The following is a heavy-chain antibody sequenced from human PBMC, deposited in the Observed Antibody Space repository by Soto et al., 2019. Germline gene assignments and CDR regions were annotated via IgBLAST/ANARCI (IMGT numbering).Heavy chain of an antibody. CDR1: GYSFTNYW. J-gene: IGHJ6*02. CDR2: IYPGDSDT. Sequence: GESQTISINASGYSFTNYWIGWVRQTPGKGLEWIGIIYPGDSDTRYSPSFQGQVTISADKSISTAYLQWSSLKASDTAMYYCATLQRSQTGPRLPRPSYGMDVWGQGTTVTVSS. D-gene: IGHD3-10*01. V-gene: IGHV5-51*01. CDR3: ATLQRSQTGPRLPRPSYGMDV.